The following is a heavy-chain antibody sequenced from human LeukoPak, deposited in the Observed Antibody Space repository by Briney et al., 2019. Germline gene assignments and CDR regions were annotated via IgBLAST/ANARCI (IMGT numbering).Heavy chain of an antibody. CDR3: AKNYGYSGYDYLDY. V-gene: IGHV3-23*01. CDR2: ISGSGGST. D-gene: IGHD5-12*01. CDR1: GFTFSSYD. J-gene: IGHJ4*02. Sequence: HPGGSLRLSCAASGFTFSSYDMSWVRQAPGKGLEWVSAISGSGGSTYYADSVKGRFTISRDNSKNTLYLQMNSLRAEDTAVYYCAKNYGYSGYDYLDYWGQGTLVTVSS.